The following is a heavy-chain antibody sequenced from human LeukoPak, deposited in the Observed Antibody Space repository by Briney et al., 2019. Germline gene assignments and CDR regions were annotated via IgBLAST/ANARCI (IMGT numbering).Heavy chain of an antibody. D-gene: IGHD2/OR15-2a*01. CDR3: ARKNNFDAFDI. CDR2: IHTNTGNP. V-gene: IGHV7-4-1*02. J-gene: IGHJ3*02. CDR1: GYTLSNYA. Sequence: ASVKVSCKASGYTLSNYAVNWVRQAPGQGLEWMGWIHTNTGNPTYGQGFTGRFVFSLDTSVSTAYLQISDIKAEDNAVYYCARKNNFDAFDIWGQGTMVTVSS.